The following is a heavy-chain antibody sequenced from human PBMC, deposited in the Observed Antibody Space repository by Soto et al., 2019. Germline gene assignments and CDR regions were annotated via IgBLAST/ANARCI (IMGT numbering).Heavy chain of an antibody. V-gene: IGHV4-39*01. CDR1: GDSISTSSHY. Sequence: QLQLQESGPGLVKPSETLSLTCTVSGDSISTSSHYWAWIRQPPGKGLEWIASIYNSGSTYYNPSLKSRVTISVDTSKNQFSLELSSVTAADTAVYYCAGHPIVLAIMYYFDFWGQGTLVTVSS. D-gene: IGHD1-26*01. CDR3: AGHPIVLAIMYYFDF. J-gene: IGHJ4*02. CDR2: IYNSGST.